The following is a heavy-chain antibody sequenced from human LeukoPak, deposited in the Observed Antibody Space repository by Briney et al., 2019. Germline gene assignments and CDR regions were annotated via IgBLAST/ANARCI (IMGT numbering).Heavy chain of an antibody. Sequence: PSETLSLTCAVYGGSFSGYYWSWIRQPPGKGLEWIGEINHSGSTNYNPSLKSRVTISVDTSKNQFSLKLSSVTAADTAVYYCARGLYYYGSGSYPFDYWGQGTLVTVSS. CDR1: GGSFSGYY. D-gene: IGHD3-10*01. V-gene: IGHV4-34*01. CDR2: INHSGST. CDR3: ARGLYYYGSGSYPFDY. J-gene: IGHJ4*02.